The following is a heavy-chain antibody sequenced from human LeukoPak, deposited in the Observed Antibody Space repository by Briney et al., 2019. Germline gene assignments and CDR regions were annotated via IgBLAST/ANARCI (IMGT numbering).Heavy chain of an antibody. CDR2: INHSGST. CDR3: ARHPKTRTIVVVPAAKGIDAFDI. CDR1: GGSFSGYY. J-gene: IGHJ3*02. Sequence: SETLSLTCAVYGGSFSGYYWSWIRQPPGKGLEWIGEINHSGSTNYNPSLKSRVTISVDTSKNQFSLKLSSVTAADTAVYYCARHPKTRTIVVVPAAKGIDAFDIWGQGTMVTVSS. V-gene: IGHV4-34*01. D-gene: IGHD2-2*01.